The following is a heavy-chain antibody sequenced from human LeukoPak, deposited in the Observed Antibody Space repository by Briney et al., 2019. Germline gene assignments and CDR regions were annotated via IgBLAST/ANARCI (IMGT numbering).Heavy chain of an antibody. V-gene: IGHV3-23*01. J-gene: IGHJ5*02. CDR2: ISGRGGNT. CDR3: AKDDNYIRFLS. CDR1: GFTFSSHG. D-gene: IGHD3-16*01. Sequence: GETLRLSCAAPGFTFSSHGMNWVRQAPGKRLERVSGISGRGGNTYYADSVKGRFTISRDNSKNTLYLQMNSLRAEDTAVYYCAKDDNYIRFLSWGQGTLVTVSS.